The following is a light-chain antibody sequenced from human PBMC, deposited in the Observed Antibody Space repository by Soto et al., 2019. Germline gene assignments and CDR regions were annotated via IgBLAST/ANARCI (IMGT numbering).Light chain of an antibody. CDR3: QQNNFY. V-gene: IGKV1-5*01. Sequence: DIQMTQSPSTLSASVGDSVTVTCRASQNIHPWLAWFQLKPGQAPKLLVYNASSLVSGVPSRFAASGSETEFTLTIESLQPDDFATYYCQQNNFYFGRGTKVDIK. J-gene: IGKJ3*01. CDR1: QNIHPW. CDR2: NAS.